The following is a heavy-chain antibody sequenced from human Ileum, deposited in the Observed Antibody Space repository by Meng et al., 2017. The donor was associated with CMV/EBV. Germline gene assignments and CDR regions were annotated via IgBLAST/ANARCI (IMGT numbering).Heavy chain of an antibody. CDR3: AREYSSSSGRSFDH. V-gene: IGHV3-48*04. J-gene: IGHJ4*02. D-gene: IGHD6-6*01. Sequence: GSLRLSCAASGFTFSSYSLNWVRQAPGKGLEWISYISSSSTTIYYADSVKGRFTISRDNAKNSLYLQMNSLRAEDTAVYYCAREYSSSSGRSFDHWGQGTLVTVSS. CDR2: ISSSSTTI. CDR1: GFTFSSYS.